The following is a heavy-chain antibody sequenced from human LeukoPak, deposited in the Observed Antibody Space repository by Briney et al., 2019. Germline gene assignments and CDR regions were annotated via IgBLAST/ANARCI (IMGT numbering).Heavy chain of an antibody. CDR1: GFTLSSHW. D-gene: IGHD3-10*01. CDR3: AREGMVRGVTKSDAFDI. CDR2: INSDGSSI. J-gene: IGHJ3*02. Sequence: GGSLRLSCAASGFTLSSHWMHWVRQAPGMGLVWVSRINSDGSSITYADSVKGRFTISRDNAENTLYLQMHNVRAEDTAVYYCAREGMVRGVTKSDAFDIWGQGVTVTVSS. V-gene: IGHV3-74*01.